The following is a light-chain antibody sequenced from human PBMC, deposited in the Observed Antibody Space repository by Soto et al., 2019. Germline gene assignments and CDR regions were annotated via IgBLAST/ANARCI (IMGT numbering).Light chain of an antibody. CDR2: KAS. CDR1: QSITGW. CDR3: QQYNPYSPWT. V-gene: IGKV1-5*03. Sequence: IHTTHSPYSLSASLSYTFTITFRSSQSITGWLAWFQQKPGKAPKLLISKASRLESGVPSRFSGSGSGTEFTLSISGLQPDDFATYYCQQYNPYSPWTFGQGTKVDIK. J-gene: IGKJ1*01.